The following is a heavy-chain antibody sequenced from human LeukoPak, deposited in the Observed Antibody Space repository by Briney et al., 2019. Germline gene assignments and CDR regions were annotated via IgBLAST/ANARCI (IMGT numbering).Heavy chain of an antibody. V-gene: IGHV3-48*01. CDR1: GFTFSSYT. J-gene: IGHJ6*04. D-gene: IGHD3-10*02. CDR2: IRTSSSTI. CDR3: AELGITMIGGV. Sequence: GGSLRLSCAASGFTFSSYTMNWVRQAPGKGLEWVSYIRTSSSTIYYADSVKGRFTISRDNAKNSLYLQMNSLRVEDTAVYYWAELGITMIGGVWGKGTTVTISS.